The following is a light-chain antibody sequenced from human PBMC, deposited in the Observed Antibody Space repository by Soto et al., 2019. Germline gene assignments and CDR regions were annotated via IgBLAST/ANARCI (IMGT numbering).Light chain of an antibody. CDR2: DAS. V-gene: IGKV1-5*01. CDR1: QSISDW. CDR3: QQYKNYSVDT. J-gene: IGKJ2*01. Sequence: DIQMTQSPSTLSASVGDRVTITCRASQSISDWLAWYQQKPGKAPKLLIFDASSLETEVPSRFSGSGSGTEFTLTISGLLPDDFSSYYGQQYKNYSVDTFGQGTKLEMK.